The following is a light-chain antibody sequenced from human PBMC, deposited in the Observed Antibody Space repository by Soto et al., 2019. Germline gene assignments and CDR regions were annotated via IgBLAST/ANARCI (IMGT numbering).Light chain of an antibody. CDR2: STI. CDR1: TGTVTGSSY. CDR3: LLYFDGVVA. V-gene: IGLV7-43*01. J-gene: IGLJ2*01. Sequence: QAVVTQEPSLTVSPGGTVTLPCASSTGTVTGSSYPAWFQKKPGQAPRALIYSTIDKFSWTPARFSGPLLGGKAALTLSGVQPEDEAEYYCLLYFDGVVAFGGGTKLTVL.